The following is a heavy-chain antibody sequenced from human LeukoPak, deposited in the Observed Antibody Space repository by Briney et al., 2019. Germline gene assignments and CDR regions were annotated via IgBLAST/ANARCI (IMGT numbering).Heavy chain of an antibody. Sequence: AASVKVSCKASGGTFSSYAISWVRQAPGQGLEWMGGIIPIFGTANYAQKFQGRVTITADESTSTAYMELSSLRSEDTAVYYCASRPYDFWSGYPTYYFDYWGQGTLVTVSS. CDR3: ASRPYDFWSGYPTYYFDY. J-gene: IGHJ4*02. V-gene: IGHV1-69*13. CDR2: IIPIFGTA. D-gene: IGHD3-3*01. CDR1: GGTFSSYA.